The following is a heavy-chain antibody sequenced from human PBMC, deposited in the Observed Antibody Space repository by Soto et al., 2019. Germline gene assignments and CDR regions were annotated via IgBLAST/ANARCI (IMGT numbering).Heavy chain of an antibody. V-gene: IGHV1-69*01. J-gene: IGHJ4*02. CDR1: VVTFSSDT. D-gene: IGHD3-10*01. CDR2: IIPLFGTA. Sequence: QVQLVQSGADVKKPGSSVKVSCQASVVTFSSDTLGWVRQAPGQGLEWVGGIIPLFGTASYAQKFQGRVTITADESTSTVYMELSSLRSDDTAVYFCATELGENPASPFDAWGQGTLVTVSS. CDR3: ATELGENPASPFDA.